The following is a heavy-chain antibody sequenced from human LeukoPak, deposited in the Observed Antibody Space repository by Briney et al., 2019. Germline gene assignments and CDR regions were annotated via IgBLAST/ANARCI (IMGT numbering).Heavy chain of an antibody. CDR3: ARVVDTHFDY. J-gene: IGHJ4*02. D-gene: IGHD5-18*01. CDR2: IKSDGSTT. V-gene: IGHV3-74*01. CDR1: GFTFSSYW. Sequence: GGSLRLSCAASGFTFSSYWMHWVRQAPGKGLVWVSRIKSDGSTTTCADSVKGRFTISRDNAKNTLYLQMNSLRAEDTAVYYCARVVDTHFDYWGQGTLVTVSS.